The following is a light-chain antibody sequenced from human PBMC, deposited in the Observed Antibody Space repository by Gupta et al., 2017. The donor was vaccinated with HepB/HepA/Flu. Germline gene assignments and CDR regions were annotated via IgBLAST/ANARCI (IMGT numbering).Light chain of an antibody. CDR3: CSFGGNNAYI. CDR2: DVT. J-gene: IGLJ1*01. Sequence: QSALTQPPSASGSPGQSVTISCTGTSGDIGSFNYVSWYQQHPGKVPKLILYDVTQRPAVVPDRFSGSKSGNTASLTVSGLQPEDAGDYYCCSFGGNNAYIFGTGTKVTVL. V-gene: IGLV2-8*01. CDR1: SGDIGSFNY.